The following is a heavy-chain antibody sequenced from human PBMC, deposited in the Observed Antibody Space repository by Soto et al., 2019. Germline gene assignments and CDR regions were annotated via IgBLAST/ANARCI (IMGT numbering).Heavy chain of an antibody. CDR3: ARHPLLLWFGEPNYYYMDV. V-gene: IGHV5-51*01. CDR1: GYSFTSYW. J-gene: IGHJ6*03. CDR2: IYPGDSDT. D-gene: IGHD3-10*01. Sequence: PGESLKISCKGSGYSFTSYWIGWVRQMPGKGLEWMGIIYPGDSDTRYSPSFQGQVTISADKSISTAYLQWSSLKASDTAMYYCARHPLLLWFGEPNYYYMDVWGKGTTVTVSS.